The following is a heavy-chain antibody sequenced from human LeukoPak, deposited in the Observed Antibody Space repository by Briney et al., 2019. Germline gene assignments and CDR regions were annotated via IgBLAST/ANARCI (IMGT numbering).Heavy chain of an antibody. D-gene: IGHD6-19*01. CDR3: AKTTVGYSSGRYPGWPVDC. Sequence: TGGSLRLSCAASGFTFNSYAMYWARQAPGKGLEWISGIFGSGGSAHYADSVKGRFTISRDNSKNTVFLQMNSLRAEDTAVYYCAKTTVGYSSGRYPGWPVDCWGQGTLVTVSS. CDR2: IFGSGGSA. CDR1: GFTFNSYA. J-gene: IGHJ4*02. V-gene: IGHV3-23*01.